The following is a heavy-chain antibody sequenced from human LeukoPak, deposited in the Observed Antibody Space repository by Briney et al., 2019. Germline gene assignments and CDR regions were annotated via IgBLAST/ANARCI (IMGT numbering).Heavy chain of an antibody. CDR3: ARDSAGQQPSLFDY. J-gene: IGHJ4*02. CDR2: IYYNGNT. D-gene: IGHD6-13*01. Sequence: SETLSLTCSVSDGSINSYYWNWIRRPPGKGLEWIGYIYYNGNTNYSPSLKSRVTISVDTSKNQFSLKLSSVTAADTAVYYCARDSAGQQPSLFDYWGQGTLVTVSS. CDR1: DGSINSYY. V-gene: IGHV4-59*12.